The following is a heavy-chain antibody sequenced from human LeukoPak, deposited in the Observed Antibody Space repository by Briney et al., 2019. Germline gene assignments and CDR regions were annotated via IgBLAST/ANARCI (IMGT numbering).Heavy chain of an antibody. J-gene: IGHJ4*02. D-gene: IGHD6-13*01. V-gene: IGHV1-18*01. CDR3: ARDLGIAAAGKGGGVDY. CDR2: ISAYNCNT. CDR1: GYTFTSYG. Sequence: GASVKVSFKASGYTFTSYGISWVRQAPGQGLEWMGWISAYNCNTNYAQKLQGRVTMTTDTSTSTAYMELRSLRSDDTAVYYCARDLGIAAAGKGGGVDYWGQGTLVTVSS.